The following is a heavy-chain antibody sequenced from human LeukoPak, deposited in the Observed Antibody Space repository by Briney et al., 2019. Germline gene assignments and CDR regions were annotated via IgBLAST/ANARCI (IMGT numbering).Heavy chain of an antibody. CDR1: GYTFTSYD. CDR3: ARGGYGDYVILSYYYYYGMDV. Sequence: ASVKVSCKASGYTFTSYDINWVRQATGQGVEWMGWMNPNSGNTGYAQKFQGRVTMTRNTSISTAYMELSSLRSEDTAVYYCARGGYGDYVILSYYYYYGMDVWGQGTTVTVSS. J-gene: IGHJ6*02. V-gene: IGHV1-8*01. CDR2: MNPNSGNT. D-gene: IGHD4-17*01.